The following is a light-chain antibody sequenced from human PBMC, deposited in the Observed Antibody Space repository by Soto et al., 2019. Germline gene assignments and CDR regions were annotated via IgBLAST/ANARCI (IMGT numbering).Light chain of an antibody. CDR1: QSVSSN. CDR2: GAS. Sequence: EIVLTQSPATLSLSPGERATVSCRASQSVSSNLAWYQQKPGQAPRLLIYGASTRATGIPARFSGSGSGTEFTLTSGSLQAVDFEVYYCQQYNNSPRTFGQGTKLEIK. J-gene: IGKJ2*01. CDR3: QQYNNSPRT. V-gene: IGKV3-15*01.